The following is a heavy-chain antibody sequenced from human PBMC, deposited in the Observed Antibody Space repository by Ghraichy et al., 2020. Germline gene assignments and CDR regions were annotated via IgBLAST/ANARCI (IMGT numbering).Heavy chain of an antibody. CDR3: ARARGGWCTTTNCFAEYAEY. CDR1: EFSFNKFW. V-gene: IGHV3-7*01. D-gene: IGHD1-26*01. Sequence: GGSLRLSCVGSEFSFNKFWMSWVRQAPGKGLEWVASIKQGGGETHYADSLKGRIAISRDNTQNSLFLQLDSLRVDDTAVYYCARARGGWCTTTNCFAEYAEYWGEGTLVTVAS. CDR2: IKQGGGET. J-gene: IGHJ4*02.